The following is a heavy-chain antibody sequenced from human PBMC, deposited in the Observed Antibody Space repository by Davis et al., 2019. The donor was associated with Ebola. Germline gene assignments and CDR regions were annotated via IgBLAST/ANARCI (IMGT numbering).Heavy chain of an antibody. D-gene: IGHD4/OR15-4a*01. CDR2: IKQDGSEK. CDR1: GFTFSSYW. CDR3: ARVDYQGWFDP. V-gene: IGHV3-7*03. J-gene: IGHJ5*02. Sequence: PGGSPRLSCAASGFTFSSYWMSWVRQAPGKGLEWVANIKQDGSEKYYVDSVKGRFTISRDNAKNSLYLQMNSLRAEDTAVYYCARVDYQGWFDPWGQGTLVTVSS.